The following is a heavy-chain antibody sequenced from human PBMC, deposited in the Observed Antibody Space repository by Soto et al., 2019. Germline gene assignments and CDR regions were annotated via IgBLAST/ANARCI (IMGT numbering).Heavy chain of an antibody. D-gene: IGHD6-19*01. CDR3: ARDLGGWPDY. CDR1: GYTFTSYA. V-gene: IGHV1-3*01. CDR2: INAGNGNT. Sequence: QVQLVQSGAEVKKPGASVKVSCKTSGYTFTSYAMHWVRQAPGQRLEWMGWINAGNGNTKYSQKFQGRVTITIDTCASTAYMELSSLRSEDTAIYFCARDLGGWPDYWGQGTLVTVSS. J-gene: IGHJ4*02.